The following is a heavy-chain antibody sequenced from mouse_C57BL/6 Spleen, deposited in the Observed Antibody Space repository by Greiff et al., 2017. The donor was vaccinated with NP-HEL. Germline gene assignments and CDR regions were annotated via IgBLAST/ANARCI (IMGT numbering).Heavy chain of an antibody. CDR1: GYTFTSYW. CDR3: ARSGSNYVLFDY. CDR2: IYPGSGST. V-gene: IGHV1-55*01. Sequence: VQLQQPGAELVKPGASVKMSCKASGYTFTSYWITWVKQRPGQGLEWIGDIYPGSGSTNYNEKFKSKATLTVDTSSSTAYMQLSSLTSEDSAVYYCARSGSNYVLFDYWGQGTTLTVSS. J-gene: IGHJ2*01. D-gene: IGHD2-5*01.